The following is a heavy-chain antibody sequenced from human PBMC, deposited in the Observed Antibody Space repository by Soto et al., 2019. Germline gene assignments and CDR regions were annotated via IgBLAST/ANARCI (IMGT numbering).Heavy chain of an antibody. CDR1: GFTFSSYA. V-gene: IGHV3-23*01. CDR3: AKDRSGSYYAFDI. J-gene: IGHJ3*02. D-gene: IGHD1-26*01. CDR2: ISGSGGST. Sequence: GGSLRLSCAASGFTFSSYAMSWVRQAPGKGLEWVSAISGSGGSTYYADSVKGRFTISRDNSKNTLYLQMNSLRAEDPAVYYCAKDRSGSYYAFDIWGQGTMVTVSS.